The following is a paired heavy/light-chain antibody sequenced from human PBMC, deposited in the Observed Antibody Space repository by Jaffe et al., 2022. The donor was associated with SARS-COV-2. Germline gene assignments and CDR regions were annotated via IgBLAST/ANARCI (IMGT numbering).Light chain of an antibody. V-gene: IGKV2-28*01. J-gene: IGKJ2*01. CDR2: LGS. CDR3: MQALQTPPYT. Sequence: DIVMTQSPLSLPVTPGEPASISCRSSQSLLHSNGYNYLDWYLQKPGQSPQLLIYLGSVRASGVPDRFSGSGSGTDFTLKISRVEAEDVGVYYCMQALQTPPYTFGQGTKLEIK. CDR1: QSLLHSNGYNY.
Heavy chain of an antibody. J-gene: IGHJ6*03. Sequence: EVQLVESGGGLIQPGGSLRLSCAASGFTFSAFSMNWVRQAPGRGLEWVSYINTDTSTIYYADSVKGRFTISRDNAKNSLYLQMNSLRAEDTAVYYCARGYCSSTSCYGGEGYYYMDVWGKGTTVTVSS. V-gene: IGHV3-48*01. D-gene: IGHD2-2*01. CDR1: GFTFSAFS. CDR2: INTDTSTI. CDR3: ARGYCSSTSCYGGEGYYYMDV.